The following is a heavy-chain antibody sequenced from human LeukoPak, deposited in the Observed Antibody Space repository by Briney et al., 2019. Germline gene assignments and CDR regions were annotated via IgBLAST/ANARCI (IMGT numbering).Heavy chain of an antibody. Sequence: ASVKVSCKASGYNFTGYYLHWVRQAPGKGLEWMGGFDPEDGETIYAQKFQGRVTMTEDASTDTAYMELSSLRSEDTAVYYCATGSWGSSWTEDYYYYMDVWGKGTTVTVSS. V-gene: IGHV1-24*01. CDR1: GYNFTGYY. CDR3: ATGSWGSSWTEDYYYYMDV. J-gene: IGHJ6*03. CDR2: FDPEDGET. D-gene: IGHD6-13*01.